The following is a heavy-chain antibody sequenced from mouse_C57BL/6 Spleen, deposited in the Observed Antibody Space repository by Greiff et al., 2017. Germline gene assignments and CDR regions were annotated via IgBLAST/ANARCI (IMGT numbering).Heavy chain of an antibody. Sequence: EVKLVESGPGLVKPSQSLSLTCSVTGYSITSGYYWNWIRQFPGNKLEWMGYISYDGSNNYNPSLKNRISITRDTSKNQIFLKLNSVTTEDTATYYCARAYYSNYESGGYFDVWGTGTTVTVSS. CDR1: GYSITSGYY. CDR2: ISYDGSN. D-gene: IGHD2-5*01. CDR3: ARAYYSNYESGGYFDV. V-gene: IGHV3-6*01. J-gene: IGHJ1*03.